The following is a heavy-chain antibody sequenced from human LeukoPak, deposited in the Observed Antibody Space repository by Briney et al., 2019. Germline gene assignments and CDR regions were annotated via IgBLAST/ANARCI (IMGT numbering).Heavy chain of an antibody. D-gene: IGHD4-11*01. CDR2: IYTSGST. CDR3: ARDYRRGAASDAFDV. Sequence: SETLSLTCTVSGGSISSYYWSWIRQPAGKGLEWIGRIYTSGSTNYNPSLKSRVTMSVDTSKNQFSLKLSSVTAADTAVYYCARDYRRGAASDAFDVWGQGTMVTVSS. J-gene: IGHJ3*01. CDR1: GGSISSYY. V-gene: IGHV4-4*07.